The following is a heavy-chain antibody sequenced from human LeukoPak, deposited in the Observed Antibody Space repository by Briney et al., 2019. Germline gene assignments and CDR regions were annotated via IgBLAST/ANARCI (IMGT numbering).Heavy chain of an antibody. Sequence: SETLSLTCTVSGGSISSNSYYWGWIRQPPGKGLEWIGSIYYSGSTYYNPSLKSRVTISVDTSKNQFSLKLSSVTAADTAVYYCAISMVRGVRRPFDYWGQGTLVTVSS. V-gene: IGHV4-39*07. CDR2: IYYSGST. CDR3: AISMVRGVRRPFDY. J-gene: IGHJ4*02. D-gene: IGHD3-10*01. CDR1: GGSISSNSYY.